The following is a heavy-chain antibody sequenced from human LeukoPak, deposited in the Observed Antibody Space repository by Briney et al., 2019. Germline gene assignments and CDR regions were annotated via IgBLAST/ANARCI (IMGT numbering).Heavy chain of an antibody. Sequence: PSETLSLTCTVSGGSISSYYWSWIRQPPGKRLEWIGRIYTSGSTNYNPSLKSRVTISVDTSKNQFSLKLSSVTAADTAVYYCARVRFGATTRDYYYYYMDVWGKGTTVTVSS. V-gene: IGHV4-4*08. J-gene: IGHJ6*03. CDR2: IYTSGST. D-gene: IGHD3-16*01. CDR3: ARVRFGATTRDYYYYYMDV. CDR1: GGSISSYY.